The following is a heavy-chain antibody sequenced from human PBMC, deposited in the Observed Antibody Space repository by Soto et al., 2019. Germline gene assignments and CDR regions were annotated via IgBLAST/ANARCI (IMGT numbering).Heavy chain of an antibody. D-gene: IGHD2-2*01. V-gene: IGHV5-51*01. Sequence: PGESLKISCKGSGYSFTSYWIGWVRQMPGKGLEWMGIIYPGDSDTRYSPSFQGQVTISADKSISTAYLQWSSLKASDTAMYYCARLPVVPAAAYYYGMDGWGQGTTVTVSS. CDR3: ARLPVVPAAAYYYGMDG. CDR2: IYPGDSDT. CDR1: GYSFTSYW. J-gene: IGHJ6*02.